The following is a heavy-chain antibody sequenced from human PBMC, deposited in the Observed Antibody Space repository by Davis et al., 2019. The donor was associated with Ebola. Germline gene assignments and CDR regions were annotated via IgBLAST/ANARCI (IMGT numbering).Heavy chain of an antibody. J-gene: IGHJ4*02. CDR1: GFTFSDHY. CDR2: ISSGGGAP. D-gene: IGHD1-26*01. CDR3: AKQRGVGAIDYDY. Sequence: PGESLKISCAVSGFTFSDHYMDWVRQAPGKGLEWVSDISSGGGAPYYADSVKGRFTTFRDNPKNTLYLQMNSLRADDTAVYYCAKQRGVGAIDYDYWGRGTVVTVSS. V-gene: IGHV3-23*01.